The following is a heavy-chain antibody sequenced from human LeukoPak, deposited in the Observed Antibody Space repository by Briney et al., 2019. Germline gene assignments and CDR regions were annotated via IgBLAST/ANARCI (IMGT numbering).Heavy chain of an antibody. V-gene: IGHV4-39*07. D-gene: IGHD3-3*01. Sequence: SETLSLTCTVSGGSIGSSSYYWGWIRQPPGKGLEWIGSIYYSGSTYYNPSLKSRVTISVDTSKNQFSLKLSSVTAADTAIYYCARGLASGYPPIPFDYWGQGTLVTVSS. CDR1: GGSIGSSSYY. CDR2: IYYSGST. CDR3: ARGLASGYPPIPFDY. J-gene: IGHJ4*02.